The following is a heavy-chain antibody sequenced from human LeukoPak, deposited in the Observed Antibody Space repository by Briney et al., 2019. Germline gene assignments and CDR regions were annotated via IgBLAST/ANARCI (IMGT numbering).Heavy chain of an antibody. CDR1: GCRFTNYW. D-gene: IGHD2-21*01. Sequence: GEALKISFKGSGCRFTNYWIGWVRPMPGKGMEWKGIIYSGEYDTRYSPSFQGQVTISADKSINTAYLQWSSLKASDTAMYYCARPSELALAYCGGDCYYAFDIWGQGTMVTVSS. V-gene: IGHV5-51*01. CDR3: ARPSELALAYCGGDCYYAFDI. CDR2: IYSGEYDT. J-gene: IGHJ3*02.